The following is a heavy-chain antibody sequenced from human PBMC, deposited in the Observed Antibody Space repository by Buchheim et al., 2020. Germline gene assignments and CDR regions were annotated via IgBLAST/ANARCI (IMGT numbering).Heavy chain of an antibody. Sequence: VQLVQSGAEVKKPGASVKVSCKASGYTFTSYYMHWVRQAPGQGLEWMGIINPSGGSTSYAQKFQGRVTMTRDTSTSTVYTELSSLRSEDTAVYYCASTSQTYYYDSSGYYGLGYWGQGTL. D-gene: IGHD3-22*01. V-gene: IGHV1-46*01. CDR2: INPSGGST. CDR3: ASTSQTYYYDSSGYYGLGY. CDR1: GYTFTSYY. J-gene: IGHJ4*02.